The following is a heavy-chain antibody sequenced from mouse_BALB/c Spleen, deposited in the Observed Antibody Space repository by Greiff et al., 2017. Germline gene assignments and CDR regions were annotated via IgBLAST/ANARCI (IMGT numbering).Heavy chain of an antibody. Sequence: EVMLVESGGGLVKPGGSLKLSCAASGFAFSSYDMSWVRQTPEKRLEWVAYISSGGGSTYYPDTVKGRFTISRDNAKTTLYLQMSSLKSEDTAMYYCARSTARAFAYWGQGTLVTVSA. J-gene: IGHJ3*01. CDR3: ARSTARAFAY. CDR2: ISSGGGST. V-gene: IGHV5-12-1*01. CDR1: GFAFSSYD. D-gene: IGHD3-1*01.